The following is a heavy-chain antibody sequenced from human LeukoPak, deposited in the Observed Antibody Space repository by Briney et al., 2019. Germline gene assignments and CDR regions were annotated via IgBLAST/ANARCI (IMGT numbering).Heavy chain of an antibody. CDR1: GYSFTSYW. CDR3: ARLGDIVVVPAAQQTYYYGMDV. J-gene: IGHJ6*02. D-gene: IGHD2-2*01. CDR2: IYPGDSDT. Sequence: GESLKISCKCSGYSFTSYWIGWVRQMPGKGLEWMGIIYPGDSDTRYSPSFQGQVTISADKSISTAYLQWSSLKASDTAMYYCARLGDIVVVPAAQQTYYYGMDVWGQGTTVTVSS. V-gene: IGHV5-51*01.